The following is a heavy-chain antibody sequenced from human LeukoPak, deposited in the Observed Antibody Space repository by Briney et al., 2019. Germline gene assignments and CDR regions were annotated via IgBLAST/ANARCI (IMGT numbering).Heavy chain of an antibody. D-gene: IGHD5-18*01. CDR1: GYTFTGYY. J-gene: IGHJ4*02. CDR2: ISAYNGNT. CDR3: ARVGAVDTAMVGNYDY. Sequence: ASVKVSCKASGYTFTGYYMHWVRQAPGQGLEWMGWISAYNGNTNYAQKLQGRVTMTTDTSTSTAYMELRSLRSDDTAVYYCARVGAVDTAMVGNYDYWGQGTLVTVSS. V-gene: IGHV1-18*04.